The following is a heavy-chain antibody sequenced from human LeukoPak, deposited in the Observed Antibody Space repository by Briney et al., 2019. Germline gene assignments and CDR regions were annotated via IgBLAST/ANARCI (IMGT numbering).Heavy chain of an antibody. V-gene: IGHV3-33*01. CDR2: IWYDGSNK. CDR1: GFTFSSYG. D-gene: IGHD5-12*01. Sequence: GSLRLSCAASGFTFSSYGMHWVRQAPGKGLEWVAVIWYDGSNKYYADSVKGRFTISRDNSKNTLYLQMNSLRAEDTAVYYCARDPVATITYYFDYWGQGTLVTVSS. CDR3: ARDPVATITYYFDY. J-gene: IGHJ4*02.